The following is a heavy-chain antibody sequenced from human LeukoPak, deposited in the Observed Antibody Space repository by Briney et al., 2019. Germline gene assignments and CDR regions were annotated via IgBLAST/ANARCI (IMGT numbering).Heavy chain of an antibody. CDR2: ISPTGSTT. D-gene: IGHD6-13*01. CDR1: GFSFSGHW. V-gene: IGHV3-74*01. CDR3: ARWPSSNWSGLDF. Sequence: GGSLRLSCAASGFSFSGHWMHWARHLPGKGLVWVSRISPTGSTTSYADSVKGRFTVSRDNAKNTLYLQVNNLRAEDTAVDYCARWPSSNWSGLDFWGQGTLLTVSS. J-gene: IGHJ4*02.